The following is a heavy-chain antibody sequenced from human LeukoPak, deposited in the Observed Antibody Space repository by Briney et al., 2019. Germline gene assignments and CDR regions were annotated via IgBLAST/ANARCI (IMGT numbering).Heavy chain of an antibody. CDR3: ARVGYRYVINDWSRTGLGAYPTKYYYHMDV. Sequence: PSETLSLTCAVYGGSFSDYYWSWIRQPPGKVLEWIGEINPRGSTNYSPSLKSRVTISVDTSKKQFSLKLSSVAAADTAVYSCARVGYRYVINDWSRTGLGAYPTKYYYHMDVWDKGTTVTVSS. D-gene: IGHD5-18*01. J-gene: IGHJ6*03. CDR1: GGSFSDYY. V-gene: IGHV4-34*01. CDR2: INPRGST.